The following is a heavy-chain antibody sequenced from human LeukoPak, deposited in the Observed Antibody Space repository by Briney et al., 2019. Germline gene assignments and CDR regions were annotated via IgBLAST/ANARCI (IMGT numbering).Heavy chain of an antibody. D-gene: IGHD3-9*01. CDR3: ARGAGLRYLGFDAFDI. CDR2: IYDTGHT. J-gene: IGHJ3*02. V-gene: IGHV4-38-2*02. Sequence: SETLSLTCTVSGYSISSDYYWGWIRQSTGKGLEWIGSIYDTGHTYYNPSLKSPVTIAIDPSKNQFSLKLSSVTATDTAVYYCARGAGLRYLGFDAFDIWGQGAMVTVSS. CDR1: GYSISSDYY.